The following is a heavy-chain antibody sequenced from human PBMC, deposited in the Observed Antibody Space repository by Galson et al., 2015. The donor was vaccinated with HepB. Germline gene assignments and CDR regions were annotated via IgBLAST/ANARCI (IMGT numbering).Heavy chain of an antibody. CDR2: IDPDVGET. D-gene: IGHD4-23*01. Sequence: SVKVSCKASGYTFTSYAMHWVRQAPGKGLEWMGGIDPDVGETNYAQKFQGRVTMTEDTSTGTAYMELSSLRSEDTAVYYCATATTVVTPSDAFDIWGHGSMAAGSA. CDR3: ATATTVVTPSDAFDI. CDR1: GYTFTSYA. J-gene: IGHJ3*02. V-gene: IGHV1-24*01.